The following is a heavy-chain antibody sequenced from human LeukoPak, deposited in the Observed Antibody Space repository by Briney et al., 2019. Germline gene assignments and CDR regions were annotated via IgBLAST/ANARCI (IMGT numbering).Heavy chain of an antibody. CDR3: ARQPNLYMVRGDHFDY. CDR2: IIPIFGTA. Sequence: ASVKVSCKASGGTFSSYAISWVRQAPGQGLEWMGGIIPIFGTANYAQKFQGRVTITADESTSTAYMELSSLRSEDTAVYYCARQPNLYMVRGDHFDYWGQGTLVTVSS. V-gene: IGHV1-69*13. CDR1: GGTFSSYA. J-gene: IGHJ4*02. D-gene: IGHD3-10*01.